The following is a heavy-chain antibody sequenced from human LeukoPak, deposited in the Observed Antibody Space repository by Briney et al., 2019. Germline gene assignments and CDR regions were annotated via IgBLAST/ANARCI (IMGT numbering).Heavy chain of an antibody. CDR1: GVSISSSNSY. D-gene: IGHD3/OR15-3a*01. Sequence: PSETLSLTCTVSGVSISSSNSYWGWIRQPPGKGLEWIGSIYYSGNTYYNASVKSRVTMSIDSSKNQFSLMLSSVTAADTAVYYCARQTGSGLFTLPGGQGTLVTVSS. V-gene: IGHV4-39*01. CDR3: ARQTGSGLFTLP. CDR2: IYYSGNT. J-gene: IGHJ4*02.